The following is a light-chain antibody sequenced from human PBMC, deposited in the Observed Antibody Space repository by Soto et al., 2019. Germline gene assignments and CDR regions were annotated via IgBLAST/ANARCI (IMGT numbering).Light chain of an antibody. CDR2: KAS. J-gene: IGKJ1*01. V-gene: IGKV1-5*03. CDR3: QQYNSYWT. Sequence: DIQLTQSPATLSASVGDRVTLTCLASQSIRSWLAWYQQKPGKATKLMIYKASSLESGVQSRFSGSGSGKEFTLTISSLQHDDFATYYCQQYNSYWTFGQGTKVDIK. CDR1: QSIRSW.